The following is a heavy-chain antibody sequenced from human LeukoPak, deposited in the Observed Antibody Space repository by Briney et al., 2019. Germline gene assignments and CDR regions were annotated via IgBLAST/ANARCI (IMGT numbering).Heavy chain of an antibody. J-gene: IGHJ4*02. D-gene: IGHD3-16*02. CDR3: ATDQLYYDYVWGSYRRGYFDY. V-gene: IGHV1-24*01. Sequence: ASVKVSCKVSGYTLTELSMHWVRQAPAKGLEWMGGFDPEDGETIYAQKFQGRVTMTEDTSTDTAYMELSSLRSEDTAVYYCATDQLYYDYVWGSYRRGYFDYWGQGTLVTVSS. CDR2: FDPEDGET. CDR1: GYTLTELS.